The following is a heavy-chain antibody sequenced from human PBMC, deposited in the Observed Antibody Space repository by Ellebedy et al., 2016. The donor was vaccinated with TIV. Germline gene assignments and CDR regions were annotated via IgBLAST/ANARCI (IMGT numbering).Heavy chain of an antibody. CDR3: ARSIGWYYFDY. CDR2: LSGSGGNT. J-gene: IGHJ4*02. D-gene: IGHD6-19*01. V-gene: IGHV3-23*01. CDR1: GFSFSRSA. Sequence: GGSLRLXXAASGFSFSRSAMSWVRQAPGKGLEWVSTLSGSGGNTFYADSVQGRFTISRDKSKKTLYLQMNSLRVEDTAIYYCARSIGWYYFDYWGQGTLVTVSS.